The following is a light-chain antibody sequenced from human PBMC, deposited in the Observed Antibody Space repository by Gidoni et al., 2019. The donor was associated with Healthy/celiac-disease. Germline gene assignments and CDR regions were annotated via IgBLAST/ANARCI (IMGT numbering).Light chain of an antibody. CDR3: AAWDDSLNGWV. V-gene: IGLV1-44*01. CDR1: SSNIGSNT. J-gene: IGLJ3*02. Sequence: QSVLTQPPSASGTPRQRVTIPCSGSSSNIGSNTVNWYQQPPGTAPKLLIYSNNQRPSGVPDRFSGSKSCTSASLAISELQSEDEADYYCAAWDDSLNGWVFGGGTKLTVL. CDR2: SNN.